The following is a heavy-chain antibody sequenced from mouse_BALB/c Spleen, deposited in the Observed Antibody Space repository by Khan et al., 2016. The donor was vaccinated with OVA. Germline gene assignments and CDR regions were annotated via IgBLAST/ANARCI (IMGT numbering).Heavy chain of an antibody. CDR1: GYSITSDYA. Sequence: EVQLQESGPGLVKPSQSLSLTCTVTGYSITSDYAWDWIRQFPENKLEWMGYISYGGSTSYNPSLKSRISITRDTSKNQFFLQLNSVTTEDTTTYNGTRYDYYGYAMDYWGQGTSVTVSS. CDR2: ISYGGST. V-gene: IGHV3-2*02. J-gene: IGHJ4*01. D-gene: IGHD1-1*01. CDR3: TRYDYYGYAMDY.